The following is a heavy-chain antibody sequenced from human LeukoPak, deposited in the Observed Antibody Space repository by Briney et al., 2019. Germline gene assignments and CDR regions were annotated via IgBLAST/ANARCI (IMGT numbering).Heavy chain of an antibody. D-gene: IGHD3-9*01. CDR3: ARVDPISFDFDY. V-gene: IGHV1-2*02. CDR2: INPNSGGT. CDR1: GGTFSSYA. J-gene: IGHJ4*02. Sequence: ASVKVSCKASGGTFSSYAISWLRQAPGQGLEWMGWINPNSGGTNYAQKFQGRVTMTRDTSISTAYMELSRLRSDDTAVYYCARVDPISFDFDYWGQGTLVTVSS.